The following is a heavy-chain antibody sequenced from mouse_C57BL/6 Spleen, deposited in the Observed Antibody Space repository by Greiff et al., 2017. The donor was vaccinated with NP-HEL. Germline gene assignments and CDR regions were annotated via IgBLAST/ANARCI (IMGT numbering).Heavy chain of an antibody. CDR1: GFTFSDYG. CDR2: ISSGSSTI. V-gene: IGHV5-17*01. Sequence: EVQGVESGGGLVKPGGSLKLSCAASGFTFSDYGMHWVRQAPEKGLEWVAYISSGSSTIYYADTVKGRFTISRDNAKNTLFLQMTSLRSGDTAMYYVARTDDYAFGFAYWGQGTLVTVSA. CDR3: ARTDDYAFGFAY. J-gene: IGHJ3*01. D-gene: IGHD2-4*01.